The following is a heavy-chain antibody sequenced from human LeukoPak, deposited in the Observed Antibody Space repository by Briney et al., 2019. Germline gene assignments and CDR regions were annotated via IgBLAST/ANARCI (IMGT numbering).Heavy chain of an antibody. CDR2: INHSGST. CDR1: GGSFSGYY. J-gene: IGHJ6*02. V-gene: IGHV4-34*01. Sequence: SETLSLTCAVYGGSFSGYYWSWIRQPPGKGLEWIGEINHSGSTNYNPSLKSRVTISVDTSKNQFSLKLSSVTAADTAVYYCARGQFRWYSSSKLRYYGMDVWGQGTTVTVSS. D-gene: IGHD6-6*01. CDR3: ARGQFRWYSSSKLRYYGMDV.